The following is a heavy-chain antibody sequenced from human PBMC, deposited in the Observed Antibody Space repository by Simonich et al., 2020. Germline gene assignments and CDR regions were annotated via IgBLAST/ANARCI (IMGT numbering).Heavy chain of an antibody. CDR2: INIDGSST. V-gene: IGHV3-74*01. CDR1: GFTFSSCW. J-gene: IGHJ4*02. CDR3: ARNRLDY. Sequence: EVQLVESGGGLVQPGGSLRLSCAASGFTFSSCWMHWVRQAPGKWLVWVSRINIDGSSTRYADSVKGRFTISRDNAKTTLYLQMNSLRTEDTAVYYCARNRLDYWGQGTLVTVSS.